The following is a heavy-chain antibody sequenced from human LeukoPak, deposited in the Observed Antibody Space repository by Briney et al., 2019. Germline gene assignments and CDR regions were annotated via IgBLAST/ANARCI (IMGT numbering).Heavy chain of an antibody. Sequence: PGGSLRLSCVASGLNFDDSAMHWVRQAPGKGLKWVSLISADGGSTFSADSVKGRFTISRDNSKNTLYLQMNSLRAEDTAVYYCARDKSIQDCSGGSCYSTYYYGMDVWGQGTTVTVSS. V-gene: IGHV3-43*02. J-gene: IGHJ6*02. CDR1: GLNFDDSA. D-gene: IGHD2-15*01. CDR2: ISADGGST. CDR3: ARDKSIQDCSGGSCYSTYYYGMDV.